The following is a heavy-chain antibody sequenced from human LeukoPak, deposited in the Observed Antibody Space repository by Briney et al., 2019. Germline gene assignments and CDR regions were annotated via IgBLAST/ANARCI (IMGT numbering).Heavy chain of an antibody. D-gene: IGHD5-18*01. Sequence: GGSLRLSCAASGFTFDDYAMSWVRQTPGKGLEWVSGTNWDGGRTGYADSVKGRFTISRDNAKNSLYLQMNSLRAEDTAVYYCARDRNGGYSYGLFDYWGQGTLVTVSS. CDR3: ARDRNGGYSYGLFDY. CDR2: TNWDGGRT. CDR1: GFTFDDYA. J-gene: IGHJ4*02. V-gene: IGHV3-20*04.